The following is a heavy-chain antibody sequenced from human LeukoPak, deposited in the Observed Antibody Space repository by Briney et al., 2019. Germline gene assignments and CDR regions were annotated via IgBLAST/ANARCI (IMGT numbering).Heavy chain of an antibody. Sequence: GGSLRLSCAASGFTFSNAWMSWVRQAPGKGLEWVGRIKSKTDGGTTDYAAPVKGRFTISRDDSKNTLYLQMNSLRGEDTAVYYCAKRGHYDTSGHYAAFDYWGQGTLVTVSS. V-gene: IGHV3-15*01. D-gene: IGHD3-22*01. J-gene: IGHJ4*02. CDR1: GFTFSNAW. CDR3: AKRGHYDTSGHYAAFDY. CDR2: IKSKTDGGTT.